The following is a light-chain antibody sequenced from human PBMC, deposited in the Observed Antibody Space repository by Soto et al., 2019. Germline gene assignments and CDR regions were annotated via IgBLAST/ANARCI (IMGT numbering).Light chain of an antibody. Sequence: QSALTQPRSVSGSPGQSVTISCFGTGSDVGGYNYVSWYQQHPGKAPQLMIYDVTKRPSGVPDRFSGSKSGNTASLTISGLHAEDDADYYCCSYAGSNWHDVFGLGTKLTVL. J-gene: IGLJ1*01. V-gene: IGLV2-11*01. CDR3: CSYAGSNWHDV. CDR2: DVT. CDR1: GSDVGGYNY.